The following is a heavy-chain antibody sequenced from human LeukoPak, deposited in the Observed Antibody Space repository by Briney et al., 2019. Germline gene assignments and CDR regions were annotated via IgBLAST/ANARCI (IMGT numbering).Heavy chain of an antibody. J-gene: IGHJ5*02. D-gene: IGHD6-19*01. CDR3: AKVRSPVAGWFDP. Sequence: GGSLRLSCAASGFTFSSYAMSWVRQAPGKGLEWVSAISGSGDRTDYVDSVKGRFTISRDNSKNTLYLQMNSLRAEDTAVYYCAKVRSPVAGWFDPWGQGTLVTVSS. CDR2: ISGSGDRT. V-gene: IGHV3-23*01. CDR1: GFTFSSYA.